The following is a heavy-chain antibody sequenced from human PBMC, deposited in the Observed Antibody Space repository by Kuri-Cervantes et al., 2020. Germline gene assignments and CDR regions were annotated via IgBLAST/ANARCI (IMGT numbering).Heavy chain of an antibody. CDR3: AKPLSIAAAGGWYFDL. Sequence: GESLKISCAASGFTFSSYAMSWVRQAPGKGLEWVSAISGSGGSKYYADSVEGRFTISRDNSKNTLYLQMNSLRAEDTAVYYCAKPLSIAAAGGWYFDLWGRGTLVTVSS. CDR1: GFTFSSYA. J-gene: IGHJ2*01. CDR2: ISGSGGSK. V-gene: IGHV3-23*01. D-gene: IGHD6-13*01.